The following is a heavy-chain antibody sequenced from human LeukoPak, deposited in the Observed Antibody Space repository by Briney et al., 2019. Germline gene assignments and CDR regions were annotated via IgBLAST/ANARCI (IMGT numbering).Heavy chain of an antibody. CDR2: INHSGST. V-gene: IGHV4-34*01. CDR3: ARGVRLYRWFDP. Sequence: SETLSLTCAVYGGSFSGYYWSWIRQPPGKGLEWIGEINHSGSTNYNPPLKSRVTISVDTSKNQFSLKLSSVTAADTAVYCCARGVRLYRWFDPWGQGTLVTVSS. D-gene: IGHD2-2*02. J-gene: IGHJ5*02. CDR1: GGSFSGYY.